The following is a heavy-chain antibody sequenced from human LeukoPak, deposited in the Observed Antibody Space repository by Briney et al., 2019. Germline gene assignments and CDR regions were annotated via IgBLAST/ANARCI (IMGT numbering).Heavy chain of an antibody. V-gene: IGHV3-23*01. CDR1: GCTFSRSA. Sequence: GGSLRLSCEVSGCTFSRSAMTWVRQAPGKGLMWVSGIADNGATYYADSVKGRFIISRDNSKNMVFLQMDSLRAEDTALYYCAKVGVELHYYYYMDVWGRRTTVTVSS. D-gene: IGHD3-3*01. CDR2: IADNGAT. J-gene: IGHJ6*03. CDR3: AKVGVELHYYYYMDV.